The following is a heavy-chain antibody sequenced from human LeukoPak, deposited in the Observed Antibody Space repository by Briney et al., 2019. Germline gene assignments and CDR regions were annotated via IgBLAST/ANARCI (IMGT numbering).Heavy chain of an antibody. CDR2: ISYDGSNK. J-gene: IGHJ4*02. D-gene: IGHD6-13*01. Sequence: PGGSLRLSCAASGFTFSSYVMHWVRQAPGKGLEWVAVISYDGSNKYYADSVKGRFTISRDNSKNTLYLQMNSLRAEDTAVYYCASWDGIAAAGPLWGQGTLVTVSS. V-gene: IGHV3-30*04. CDR1: GFTFSSYV. CDR3: ASWDGIAAAGPL.